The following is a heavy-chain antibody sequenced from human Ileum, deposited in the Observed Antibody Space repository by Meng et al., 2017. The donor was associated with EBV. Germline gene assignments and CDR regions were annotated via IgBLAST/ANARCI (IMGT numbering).Heavy chain of an antibody. D-gene: IGHD2-2*01. Sequence: VLRLGSGGGLVDPGGSLSLSCPASGFNFNIYAINWVRQAPGRGLEWVSGITASGGTSYYADSVKGRFSISRDNSANTVYLQMNSLRAEDTAVYFCSNLPYTYWGQGTLVTVSS. V-gene: IGHV3-23*01. CDR3: SNLPYTY. J-gene: IGHJ4*02. CDR2: ITASGGTS. CDR1: GFNFNIYA.